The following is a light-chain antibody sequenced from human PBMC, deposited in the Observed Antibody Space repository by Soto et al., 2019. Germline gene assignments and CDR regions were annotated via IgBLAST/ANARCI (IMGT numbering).Light chain of an antibody. CDR1: QSLLHITGETF. J-gene: IGKJ5*01. CDR2: EVS. CDR3: MQSTQLPPT. Sequence: VMTQTPLSLSVAPGQPAYIACKSSQSLLHITGETFLFWYLQKPGQSPQLLIYEVSTRVSGVPDRFSGSGSGTDFTLEISRVETDNVGIYYCMQSTQLPPTFGQGTRLENK. V-gene: IGKV2D-29*02.